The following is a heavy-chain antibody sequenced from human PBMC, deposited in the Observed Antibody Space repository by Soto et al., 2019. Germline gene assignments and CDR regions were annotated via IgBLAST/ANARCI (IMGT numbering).Heavy chain of an antibody. CDR3: AKDQGDYYDSSGGADI. J-gene: IGHJ3*02. CDR1: GFTFSSYG. Sequence: QVQLVESGGGVVQPGRSLRLSCAASGFTFSSYGMHWVRQAPGKGLEWVAVISYDGSNKYYADSVKGRFTISRDNSKNTLYPQMNSLRAEDTAVYYCAKDQGDYYDSSGGADIWGQGTMVTVSS. V-gene: IGHV3-30*18. D-gene: IGHD3-22*01. CDR2: ISYDGSNK.